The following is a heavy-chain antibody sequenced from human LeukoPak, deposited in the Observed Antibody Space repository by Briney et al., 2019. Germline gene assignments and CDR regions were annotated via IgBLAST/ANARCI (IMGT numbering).Heavy chain of an antibody. D-gene: IGHD3-3*01. V-gene: IGHV3-43*02. J-gene: IGHJ3*01. Sequence: PGGSLRLSCAASGFKFEGYAMHWVRQRPGKGLEWVSLISGDGGNTYYADSVKGRFTISRDNSKNSLYLQMKSLRTGDTALYYCVKDDFCPECAFDVWGQGTMVTVSS. CDR2: ISGDGGNT. CDR3: VKDDFCPECAFDV. CDR1: GFKFEGYA.